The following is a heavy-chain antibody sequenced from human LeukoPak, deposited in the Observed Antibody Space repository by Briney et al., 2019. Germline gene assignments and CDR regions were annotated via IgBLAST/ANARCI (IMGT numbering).Heavy chain of an antibody. CDR3: VRHISVVRGETFDF. Sequence: SETLSLTCTVSGGSVSSGSNYWGWIRQPPGKGLEWIGSIYYSGSTYYNPSLKSRVTISVDTSKNQFSLKLSSVTAADTAVYYCVRHISVVRGETFDFWGQGSLVTVSS. V-gene: IGHV4-39*01. CDR2: IYYSGST. D-gene: IGHD3-10*01. J-gene: IGHJ4*02. CDR1: GGSVSSGSNY.